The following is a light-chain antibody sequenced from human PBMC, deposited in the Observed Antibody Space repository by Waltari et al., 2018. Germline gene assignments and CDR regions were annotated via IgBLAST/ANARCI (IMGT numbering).Light chain of an antibody. CDR1: QHIRND. J-gene: IGKJ1*01. CDR3: LQDYKYPRT. Sequence: AIQMTQSPSSLSASVGDRVTITCRASQHIRNDLGWYQHEPGKAPNLLIYGASNLQGGVPSRFGGSGSGTHFTLTISSRQPEDFATYYGLQDYKYPRTFGQGTKVEIK. CDR2: GAS. V-gene: IGKV1-6*01.